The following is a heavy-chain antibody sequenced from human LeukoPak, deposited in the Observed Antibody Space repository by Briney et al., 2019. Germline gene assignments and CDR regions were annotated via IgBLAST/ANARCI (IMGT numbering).Heavy chain of an antibody. Sequence: GGSLRLSCKTSGFNFGDYAMSWGRQAPGKGLEWVGFIRSKAFGGTTEYAASVKGRSTISRDDSESIAYLLMNSLKTEDTGIYYCTSTAGVAGTSYYYYMDVWGKGTTVTISS. J-gene: IGHJ6*03. V-gene: IGHV3-49*04. CDR2: IRSKAFGGTT. D-gene: IGHD6-19*01. CDR3: TSTAGVAGTSYYYYMDV. CDR1: GFNFGDYA.